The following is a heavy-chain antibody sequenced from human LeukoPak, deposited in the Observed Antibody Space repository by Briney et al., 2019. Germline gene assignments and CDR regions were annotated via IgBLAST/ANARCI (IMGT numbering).Heavy chain of an antibody. CDR3: ARVRGWKYFDY. Sequence: PGGSLRLSCAASGFTFSSYAMSWVRQAPGKGQEWVSTISAGGVNTYYADSVKGRFTISRDDPKNTLYLQMNSLRAEDTAVYYCARVRGWKYFDYWGQGTLVTVSS. CDR2: ISAGGVNT. V-gene: IGHV3-23*01. J-gene: IGHJ4*02. D-gene: IGHD1-1*01. CDR1: GFTFSSYA.